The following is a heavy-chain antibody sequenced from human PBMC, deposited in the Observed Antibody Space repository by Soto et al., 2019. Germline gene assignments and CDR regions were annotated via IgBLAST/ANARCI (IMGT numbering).Heavy chain of an antibody. CDR3: ARAHSSSSYWFDP. V-gene: IGHV3-48*01. Sequence: GGSLRLSCAASGFTFSSYSMNWVRQAPGKGLEWVSYISSSSSTIYYADSVKGRFTISRDNAKNSLYLQMNSLRAEDTAVYYCARAHSSSSYWFDPWGQGTLVTVSS. D-gene: IGHD6-6*01. CDR2: ISSSSSTI. J-gene: IGHJ5*02. CDR1: GFTFSSYS.